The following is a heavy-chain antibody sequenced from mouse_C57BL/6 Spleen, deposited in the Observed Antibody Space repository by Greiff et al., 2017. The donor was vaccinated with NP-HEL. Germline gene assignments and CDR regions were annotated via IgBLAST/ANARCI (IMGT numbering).Heavy chain of an antibody. J-gene: IGHJ4*01. Sequence: QVQLQQSGPELVKPGASVKISCKASGYAFSSSWMNWVKQRPGKGLEWIGRIYPGDGDTNYNGKFKGKATLTADKSSSTAYMQLSSLTSEDSAVYFCARWWLPTYYAMDYWGQGTSVTVSS. V-gene: IGHV1-82*01. CDR2: IYPGDGDT. CDR1: GYAFSSSW. CDR3: ARWWLPTYYAMDY. D-gene: IGHD1-1*02.